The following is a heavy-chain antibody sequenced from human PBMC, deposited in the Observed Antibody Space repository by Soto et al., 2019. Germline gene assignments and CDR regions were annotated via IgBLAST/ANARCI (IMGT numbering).Heavy chain of an antibody. D-gene: IGHD2-15*01. Sequence: QLQLQESGSGLVKPSQTLSLTCAVSGGSISSGGYSWSWIRPPPGQGLEWIGYIYHSGSTYYNPSLNRGATISVDRSKNQFSRKLSSVTAADTAVYYCAREVCCSGGSCYSHFDYWGQGTLVTVSS. CDR1: GGSISSGGYS. CDR2: IYHSGST. CDR3: AREVCCSGGSCYSHFDY. V-gene: IGHV4-30-2*01. J-gene: IGHJ4*02.